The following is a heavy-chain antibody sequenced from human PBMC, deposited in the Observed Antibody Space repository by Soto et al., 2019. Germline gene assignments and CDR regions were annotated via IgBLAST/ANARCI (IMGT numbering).Heavy chain of an antibody. CDR2: IYYSGNT. CDR1: GGSISSYY. Sequence: SETLSLTCAVSGGSISSYYWSWIRQPPGKGLEWIGYIYYSGNTHYNPSLKSRVTISVDTSKNQFSLKLSSVTAADTAVYYCARHGRGATVTTRLFFFDYWGQGTLVTVSS. V-gene: IGHV4-59*08. CDR3: ARHGRGATVTTRLFFFDY. D-gene: IGHD4-17*01. J-gene: IGHJ4*02.